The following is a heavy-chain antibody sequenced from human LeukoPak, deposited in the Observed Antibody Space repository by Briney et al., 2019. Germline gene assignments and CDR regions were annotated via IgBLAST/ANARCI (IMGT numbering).Heavy chain of an antibody. D-gene: IGHD3-16*01. V-gene: IGHV3-21*01. J-gene: IGHJ4*02. CDR1: GFTFSSYS. CDR3: ARDPIGKLWIDY. CDR2: ISSSSSYI. Sequence: GGSLRLSCAASGFTFSSYSMNWVRQAPGKGLEWVSSISSSSSYIYYADSVKGRFTISRDNAKNSLYLQMNSLRAEDTAVYYCARDPIGKLWIDYWGQGTLVTVSS.